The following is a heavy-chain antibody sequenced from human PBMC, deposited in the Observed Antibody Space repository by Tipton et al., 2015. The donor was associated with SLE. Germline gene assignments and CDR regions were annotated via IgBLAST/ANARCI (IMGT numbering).Heavy chain of an antibody. D-gene: IGHD4/OR15-4a*01. CDR1: GGSISSYY. J-gene: IGHJ3*02. CDR2: IYTSGST. Sequence: TLSLTCTVSGGSISSYYWSWIRQPPGKGLEWIGYIYTSGSTNYNPSLMSRVTISLDTSKNQFSLKLTSVTAADTAVYYCARDYRSNDAFDIWGQGTMVTVSS. V-gene: IGHV4-4*09. CDR3: ARDYRSNDAFDI.